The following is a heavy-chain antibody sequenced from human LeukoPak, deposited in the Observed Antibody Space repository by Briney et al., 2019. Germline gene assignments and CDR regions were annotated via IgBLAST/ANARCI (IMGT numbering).Heavy chain of an antibody. V-gene: IGHV1-2*02. CDR2: INPNSGGT. CDR1: GYTFTGYY. D-gene: IGHD6-6*01. J-gene: IGHJ3*02. CDR3: AREAYSTSTFDI. Sequence: VASVKVSCKASGYTFTGYYMHWVRQAPGQGLEWMGWINPNSGGTNCAQKFQGRVTMTRDTSISTAYMELSRLRSDDTAVYYCAREAYSTSTFDIWGQGTMVTVSS.